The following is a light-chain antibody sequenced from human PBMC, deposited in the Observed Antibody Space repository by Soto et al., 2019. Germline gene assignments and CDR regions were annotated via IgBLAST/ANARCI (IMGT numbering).Light chain of an antibody. CDR3: SSYTSSSTLYV. V-gene: IGLV2-14*01. CDR1: SSDVGGYNY. CDR2: DVS. Sequence: QSVLTQPASVSGPPGQSIPISCTGTSSDVGGYNYVSWYQQHPGKAPKLMIYDVSNRPSGVSNRFSGSKSGNTASLTISGLQAEDEADYYCSSYTSSSTLYVFGTGTKVTVL. J-gene: IGLJ1*01.